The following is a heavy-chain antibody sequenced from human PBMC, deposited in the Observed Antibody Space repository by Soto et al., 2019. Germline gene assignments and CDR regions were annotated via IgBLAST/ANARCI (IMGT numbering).Heavy chain of an antibody. Sequence: AGGSLRLSCAASGFTFSSYSMNWVRQAPGKGLEWVSSISSSSSYIYYADSVKGRFTISRDNARNSLYLQVHSLRAEDTAVYYCAREQMDVVVVPAAMGYWGQGTLVTVSS. CDR3: AREQMDVVVVPAAMGY. CDR1: GFTFSSYS. D-gene: IGHD2-2*03. J-gene: IGHJ4*02. V-gene: IGHV3-21*01. CDR2: ISSSSSYI.